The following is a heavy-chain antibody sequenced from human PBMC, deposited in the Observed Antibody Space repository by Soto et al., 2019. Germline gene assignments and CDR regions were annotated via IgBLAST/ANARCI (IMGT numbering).Heavy chain of an antibody. CDR1: DDSINSDKYY. D-gene: IGHD3-9*01. J-gene: IGHJ4*02. Sequence: QLQLQESGPGLVKPSETLSLTCSVSDDSINSDKYYWGWIRQPPGKDLEWIGSIYYRGNAYYNPSLQTRVTMSRAKSMCKFSLKLTSVTAADSAVYHCASLDGLATFSYSCDFWGPGALVTVSS. V-gene: IGHV4-39*01. CDR2: IYYRGNA. CDR3: ASLDGLATFSYSCDF.